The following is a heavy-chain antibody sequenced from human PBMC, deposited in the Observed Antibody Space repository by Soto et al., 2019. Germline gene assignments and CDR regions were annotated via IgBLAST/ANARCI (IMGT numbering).Heavy chain of an antibody. CDR2: IYHSGST. CDR1: GGSISSGGYS. Sequence: SETLSLTCAVSGGSISSGGYSWSWIRKPPGKGLEWIGYIYHSGSTYYNPSLKSRVTISVDRSKNQFSLKLSSVTAADTAVYYCARRLIATPGWFDPWGQGTLVTVSS. CDR3: ARRLIATPGWFDP. V-gene: IGHV4-30-2*01. J-gene: IGHJ5*02. D-gene: IGHD6-6*01.